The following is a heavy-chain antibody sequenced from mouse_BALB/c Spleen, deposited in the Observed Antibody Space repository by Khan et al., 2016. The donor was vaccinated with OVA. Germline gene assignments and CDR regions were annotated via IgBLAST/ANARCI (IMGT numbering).Heavy chain of an antibody. Sequence: QVQLKESGPGLVQPSQSLSITCTVSGFSLTTYGVHWVRQSPGKGLEWLGLIWSGGGTDYNAAFISRLTISKDNSKSQVFFKTNSLQADDTAMYYCARNSYMYDFTYWGQGTLVTVSA. D-gene: IGHD2-14*01. V-gene: IGHV2-2*01. J-gene: IGHJ3*01. CDR1: GFSLTTYG. CDR3: ARNSYMYDFTY. CDR2: IWSGGGT.